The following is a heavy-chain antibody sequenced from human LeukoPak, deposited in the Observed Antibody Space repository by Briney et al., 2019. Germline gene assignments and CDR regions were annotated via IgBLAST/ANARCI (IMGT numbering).Heavy chain of an antibody. V-gene: IGHV1-46*01. J-gene: IGHJ6*02. CDR2: INPSGGST. CDR3: ARVKQQLDHYYYYGMDV. Sequence: GASVKVSCKASGYTFTIYYMHWVRQAPGQGLEWMGIINPSGGSTGYAQKFQGRVTMTRDTSTSTVYMELSSLRSEDTAVYYCARVKQQLDHYYYYGMDVWGQGTTVTVSS. CDR1: GYTFTIYY. D-gene: IGHD6-13*01.